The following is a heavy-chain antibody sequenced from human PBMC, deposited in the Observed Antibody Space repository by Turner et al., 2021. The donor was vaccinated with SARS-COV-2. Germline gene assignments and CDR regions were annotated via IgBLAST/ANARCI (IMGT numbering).Heavy chain of an antibody. D-gene: IGHD1-26*01. Sequence: QLQLQESGPGLVKPSETLSLTCTVSGGPISSSSYYWGWIRQPPGKGLEWIGSIYYRGSTNYNPSLKSRVTISVDTSKNQFSLKLTSVTAADTAVYYCARGMLRRGATTDPTKRISYYSGLDVWGQGATVTVS. CDR2: IYYRGST. V-gene: IGHV4-39*01. CDR3: ARGMLRRGATTDPTKRISYYSGLDV. CDR1: GGPISSSSYY. J-gene: IGHJ6*02.